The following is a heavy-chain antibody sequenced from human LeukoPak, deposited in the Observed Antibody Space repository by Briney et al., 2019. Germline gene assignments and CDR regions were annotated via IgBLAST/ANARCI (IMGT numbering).Heavy chain of an antibody. J-gene: IGHJ6*02. CDR2: INPNSGGT. CDR1: GYTFTGYY. Sequence: ASVKVSCKASGYTFTGYYMHWVRQAPGQGLEWMGWINPNSGGTNYAQKFQGRVTMTRGTSISTAYMELSRLRSDDTAVYYCARAKGPHYYYYYGMDVWGQGTTVTVSS. V-gene: IGHV1-2*02. CDR3: ARAKGPHYYYYYGMDV.